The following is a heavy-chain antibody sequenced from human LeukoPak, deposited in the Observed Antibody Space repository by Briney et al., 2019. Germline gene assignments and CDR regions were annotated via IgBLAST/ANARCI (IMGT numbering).Heavy chain of an antibody. CDR1: GGSFSGYY. D-gene: IGHD6-13*01. CDR2: INHSGST. CDR3: ARGAAANDDY. J-gene: IGHJ4*02. Sequence: PSETLSLTCAVYGGSFSGYYWSWIRQPPGKGLEWIGEINHSGSTNYNPSLKSRVTISVDTSKNQFSLKLSSVTAADTAVYYCARGAAANDDYWGQGTLVTVSS. V-gene: IGHV4-34*01.